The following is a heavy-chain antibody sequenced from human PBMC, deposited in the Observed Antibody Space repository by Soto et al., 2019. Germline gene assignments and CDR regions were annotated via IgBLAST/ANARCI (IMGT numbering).Heavy chain of an antibody. Sequence: EVQLLESGEGLVQPGGSLKLSCAASGFTFSSYAMSWVRQAPGKGLEWVSGIGGSGGNTYYADSVKGRFTISRDNSKNPLVLQMNSLRAEDTAEYYCARVVRYFDTPYGMDVWAQGTTVTVSS. J-gene: IGHJ6*02. CDR3: ARVVRYFDTPYGMDV. V-gene: IGHV3-23*01. D-gene: IGHD3-9*01. CDR2: IGGSGGNT. CDR1: GFTFSSYA.